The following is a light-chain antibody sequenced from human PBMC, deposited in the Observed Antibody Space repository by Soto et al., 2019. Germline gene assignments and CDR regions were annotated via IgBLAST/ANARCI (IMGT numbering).Light chain of an antibody. CDR3: QQYNSYPWT. J-gene: IGKJ1*01. CDR2: KAS. CDR1: QSISSR. Sequence: DIQMTQSPSTLSASVGDRVTITCRASQSISSRLAWYQQKPGKAPKLLIYKASSIESGVPSRFSGSGSGTDFTLTISSLQPDDFATYYCQQYNSYPWTLGQGTKVEIK. V-gene: IGKV1-5*03.